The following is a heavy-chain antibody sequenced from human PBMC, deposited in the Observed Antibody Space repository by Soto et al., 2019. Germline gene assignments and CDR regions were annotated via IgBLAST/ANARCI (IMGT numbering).Heavy chain of an antibody. V-gene: IGHV3-7*03. D-gene: IGHD5-12*01. CDR1: GFTFSTYW. Sequence: EVQLVESGGGLVQPGGSLRLSCAASGFTFSTYWMSWVRQAPGKGLEWVANIKTDENEKYYVDSVRGRFTTSRDNATNFFYLQMNSLTGEDTAVYYCTRDGYPFALDVWGLGTSVTVSS. CDR3: TRDGYPFALDV. J-gene: IGHJ6*02. CDR2: IKTDENEK.